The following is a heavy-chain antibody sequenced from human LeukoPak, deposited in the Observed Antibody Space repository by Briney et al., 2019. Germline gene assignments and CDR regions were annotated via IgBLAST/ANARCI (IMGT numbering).Heavy chain of an antibody. CDR1: GGSIINNNYYY. CDR3: ARVYNWNQHFDY. J-gene: IGHJ4*02. Sequence: PSETLSLTCTVSGGSIINNNYYYWGWVRQPPGKGLEWIGSIYYAGSTYYSPSLKSRVTISVDTSKNQFSLKLSAVTATDTAVYYCARVYNWNQHFDYWGQGSLVTVSS. CDR2: IYYAGST. V-gene: IGHV4-39*01. D-gene: IGHD1-1*01.